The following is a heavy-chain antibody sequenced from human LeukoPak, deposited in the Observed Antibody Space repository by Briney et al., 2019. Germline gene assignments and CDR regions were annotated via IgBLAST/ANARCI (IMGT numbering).Heavy chain of an antibody. CDR2: IYYSGST. CDR1: GGSISSYY. V-gene: IGHV4-59*01. Sequence: SETLSLTCTVSGGSISSYYWSWIRQPPGKGLEWIGYIYYSGSTNYNSSLKSRVTISVDTSKNQFSLKLSSVTAADTAVYYCARDNAAYYDFWSGYYTSDLNWFDPWDQGTLVTVSS. D-gene: IGHD3-3*01. J-gene: IGHJ5*02. CDR3: ARDNAAYYDFWSGYYTSDLNWFDP.